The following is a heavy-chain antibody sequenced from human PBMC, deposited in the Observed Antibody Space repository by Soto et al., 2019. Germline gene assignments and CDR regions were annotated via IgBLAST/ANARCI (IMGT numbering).Heavy chain of an antibody. J-gene: IGHJ4*02. CDR3: AARSSGWCVAY. CDR1: GFTFSSYA. CDR2: ISGSGGST. Sequence: EVQLLESGGGLVQPGGSLRLSCAASGFTFSSYAMSWVRQAPGRGLEWVSAISGSGGSTYYADSVKGRFNIARDNSKTTQNLKMNSLRAEDRAVYDGAARSSGWCVAYWGKGTLGTVSS. D-gene: IGHD6-19*01. V-gene: IGHV3-23*01.